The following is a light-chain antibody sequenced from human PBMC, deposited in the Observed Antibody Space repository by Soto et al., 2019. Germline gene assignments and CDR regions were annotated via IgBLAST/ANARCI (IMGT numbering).Light chain of an antibody. CDR2: EVT. J-gene: IGLJ1*01. Sequence: QSALTQPPSASGSPGQSLTISCTGTSSDVGFYNFVSWYQQRPGKAPKLVIYEVTKRPSGVPDRFSGSKSGSTASLTVSGLQADNEADYNCASYAGTKLFVVGSGTKVTVL. CDR3: ASYAGTKLFV. V-gene: IGLV2-8*01. CDR1: SSDVGFYNF.